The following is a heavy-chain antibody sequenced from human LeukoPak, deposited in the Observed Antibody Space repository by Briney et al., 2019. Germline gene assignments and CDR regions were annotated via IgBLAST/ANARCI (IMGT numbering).Heavy chain of an antibody. CDR2: IYYSGST. J-gene: IGHJ3*02. Sequence: SETLSLTCTVSGGSISSGGYYWSWIRQHPGKGLDWIGYIYYSGSTYYNPSLKSRVTISVDTSKNQFSLKLSSVTAADTAVYYCARDRGDSGDRGAFDIWGQGTMVTVSS. CDR1: GGSISSGGYY. CDR3: ARDRGDSGDRGAFDI. D-gene: IGHD4-17*01. V-gene: IGHV4-31*03.